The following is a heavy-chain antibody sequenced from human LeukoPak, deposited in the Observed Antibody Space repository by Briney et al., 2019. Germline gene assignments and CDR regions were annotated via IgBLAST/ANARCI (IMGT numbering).Heavy chain of an antibody. CDR3: ARDSITISGVVITGKNGFDY. J-gene: IGHJ4*02. Sequence: PSETLSLTCIVSGYSISSGYFWGWIRQPPGKGLEWIGSIHHSGSTYYNPSLKSRVTISVDTSKNQFSLKLTSVTAADTAVYYCARDSITISGVVITGKNGFDYWGQGTLATVSS. V-gene: IGHV4-38-2*02. CDR1: GYSISSGYF. CDR2: IHHSGST. D-gene: IGHD3-3*01.